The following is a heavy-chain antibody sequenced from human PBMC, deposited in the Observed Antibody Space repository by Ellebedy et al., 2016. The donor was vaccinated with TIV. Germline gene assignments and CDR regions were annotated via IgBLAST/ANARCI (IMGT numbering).Heavy chain of an antibody. D-gene: IGHD4-17*01. J-gene: IGHJ4*02. CDR3: ARDSTARSTVTGLGDY. V-gene: IGHV3-48*04. CDR2: ISSASSTI. CDR1: GFTFSSFS. Sequence: GESLKISCAASGFTFSSFSMNWVRQAPGKGLEWVSYISSASSTIYYAGSVSGRFTVSRDNAKDSLYLQLNSLRAEDTAVYYCARDSTARSTVTGLGDYWGQGTLVTVSS.